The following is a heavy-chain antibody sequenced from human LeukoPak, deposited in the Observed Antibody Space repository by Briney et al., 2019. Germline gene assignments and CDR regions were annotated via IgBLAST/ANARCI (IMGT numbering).Heavy chain of an antibody. D-gene: IGHD6-13*01. V-gene: IGHV3-66*01. CDR3: ARLAAAGSPGY. CDR2: IYSGGST. CDR1: GFSVSSSF. Sequence: GGSLRLSCAASGFSVSSSFMSWVRQAPGKGLEWVSIIYSGGSTYYADSVRGRFTISRDNSKNTLYLQMNSLRAEDTAVYYCARLAAAGSPGYWGQGTLVTVSS. J-gene: IGHJ4*02.